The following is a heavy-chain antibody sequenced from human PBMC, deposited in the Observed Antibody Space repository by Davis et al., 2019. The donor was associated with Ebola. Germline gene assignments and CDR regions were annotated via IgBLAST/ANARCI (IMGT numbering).Heavy chain of an antibody. V-gene: IGHV3-30-3*01. J-gene: IGHJ6*03. D-gene: IGHD4-17*01. Sequence: GGSLRLSCAASGFTFSSYAMHWVRQAPGKGLEWVAVISYDGSNKYYADSVKGRFTISSDNSKNTLYLQMNSLRAEDTAVYYCASDSEDYGDSTPPFFYYYYYMDVWGKGTTVTVSS. CDR1: GFTFSSYA. CDR2: ISYDGSNK. CDR3: ASDSEDYGDSTPPFFYYYYYMDV.